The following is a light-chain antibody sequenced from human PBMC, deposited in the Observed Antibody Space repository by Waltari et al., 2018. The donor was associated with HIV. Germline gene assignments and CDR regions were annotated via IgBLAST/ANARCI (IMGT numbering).Light chain of an antibody. CDR2: DAS. CDR3: QQFFSTLIT. Sequence: DIQMTQTPSSLSASVGDRVTITSRASRSIVTYLNWYQQKTGGAPKLLIYDASRLQSGVPSRFSASGSGTDFTLTISSLQPEDFATYYCQQFFSTLITFGQGTRLEI. CDR1: RSIVTY. V-gene: IGKV1-39*01. J-gene: IGKJ5*01.